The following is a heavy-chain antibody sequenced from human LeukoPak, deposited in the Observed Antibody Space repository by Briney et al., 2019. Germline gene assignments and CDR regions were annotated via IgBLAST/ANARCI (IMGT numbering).Heavy chain of an antibody. CDR2: IYYSGST. V-gene: IGHV4-39*06. J-gene: IGHJ6*03. Sequence: SETLSLTCTVSGGSISSNSYYWGWIRQPPGKGLEWNGSIYYSGSTYYNPSLKSRVTISVDTSKNQFPLKLSSVTAADTAVYYCARIYCGANCYPYYFYYYMDVWGKGTTVTVSS. CDR3: ARIYCGANCYPYYFYYYMDV. D-gene: IGHD2-21*02. CDR1: GGSISSNSYY.